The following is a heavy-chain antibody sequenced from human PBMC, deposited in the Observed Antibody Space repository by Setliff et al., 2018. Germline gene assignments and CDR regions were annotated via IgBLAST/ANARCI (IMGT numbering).Heavy chain of an antibody. CDR3: ARRLPYFGMDV. D-gene: IGHD2-15*01. CDR1: GFTFSNCW. V-gene: IGHV3-48*03. CDR2: THTDGITI. J-gene: IGHJ6*02. Sequence: PGGSLRLSCAASGFTFSNCWVSWVRQAPGKGLERVSKTHTDGITIYSDSVRGRFTISRDSAKSSLHLQMTSLSAEDTAVYYCARRLPYFGMDVWGQGTTVTVSS.